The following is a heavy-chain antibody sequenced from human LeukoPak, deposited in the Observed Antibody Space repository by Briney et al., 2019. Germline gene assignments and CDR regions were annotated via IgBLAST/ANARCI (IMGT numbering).Heavy chain of an antibody. D-gene: IGHD3-10*01. CDR1: GYTFTGYY. CDR2: INPNSGGT. CDR3: ARGLRGVMSGYYYYYMDV. Sequence: GASVKVSCKASGYTFTGYYMHWVRQAPGQGLEWMGWINPNSGGTNYAQKFQGRVTMTRNTSISTAYMELSSLRSGDTAVYYCARGLRGVMSGYYYYYMDVWGKGTTVTISS. V-gene: IGHV1-2*02. J-gene: IGHJ6*03.